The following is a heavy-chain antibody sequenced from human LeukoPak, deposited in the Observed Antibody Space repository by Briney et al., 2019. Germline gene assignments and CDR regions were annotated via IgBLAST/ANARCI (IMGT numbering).Heavy chain of an antibody. CDR2: IIPIFGTA. D-gene: IGHD2-21*02. CDR3: ARDGRPDTAYCGGDCYN. V-gene: IGHV1-69*13. CDR1: GGTFSSYA. Sequence: ASVKVSCKASGGTFSSYAISWVRQAPGQGLEWMGGIIPIFGTANYAQKFQGRVTITADESTSTAYMELSSLRSEDMAVYYCARDGRPDTAYCGGDCYNWGQGTLVTVSS. J-gene: IGHJ4*02.